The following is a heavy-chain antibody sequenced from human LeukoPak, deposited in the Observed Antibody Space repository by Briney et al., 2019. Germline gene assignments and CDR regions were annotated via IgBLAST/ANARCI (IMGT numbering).Heavy chain of an antibody. V-gene: IGHV1-18*01. Sequence: GASVKVSCKASGYTFTSYGITWVRQAPGQGLEWMGWINANNGNTNYAQNLQGRVTMTRDTSTSTVYMELSSLRSEDTAVYYCARWARSNSPDSYYYYGMDVWGQGTTVTVSS. CDR2: INANNGNT. CDR3: ARWARSNSPDSYYYYGMDV. J-gene: IGHJ6*02. D-gene: IGHD6-13*01. CDR1: GYTFTSYG.